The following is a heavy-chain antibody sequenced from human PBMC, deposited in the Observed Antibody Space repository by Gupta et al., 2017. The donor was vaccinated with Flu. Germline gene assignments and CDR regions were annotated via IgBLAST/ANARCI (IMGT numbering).Heavy chain of an antibody. D-gene: IGHD5-12*01. CDR3: VKDMVTMDAFDR. CDR1: GFTFDDYA. V-gene: IGHV3-9*01. Sequence: EGQLVESGGGRVQPGRSLRLSCAASGFTFDDYAMHWARPAPGKGLEWVAGLRWNSGRIGYADSVKGRFTISRDNAKNTLYLQMNSLRAEDTALYYCVKDMVTMDAFDRWGQGTMVTVSS. J-gene: IGHJ3*02. CDR2: LRWNSGRI.